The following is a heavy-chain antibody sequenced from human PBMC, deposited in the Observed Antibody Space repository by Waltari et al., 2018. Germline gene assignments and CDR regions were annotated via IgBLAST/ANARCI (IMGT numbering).Heavy chain of an antibody. J-gene: IGHJ4*02. V-gene: IGHV1-24*01. CDR3: ATARYCSSTSCYAHDY. CDR2: FDPEDGET. D-gene: IGHD2-2*01. CDR1: GYTLTAFT. Sequence: QVQLVQSGAEGKKPGASVKGPCNVSGYTLTAFTVHWVRQAPGKGLEWMGGFDPEDGETIYAQKFQGRVTMTEDTSTDTAYMELSSLRSEDTAVYYCATARYCSSTSCYAHDYWGQGTLVTVSS.